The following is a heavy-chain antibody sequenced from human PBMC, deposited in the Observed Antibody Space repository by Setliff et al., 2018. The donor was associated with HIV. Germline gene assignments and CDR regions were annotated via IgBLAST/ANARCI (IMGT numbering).Heavy chain of an antibody. CDR1: GFTFSSYS. CDR2: ISSSSSTI. V-gene: IGHV3-48*01. CDR3: ARDRGYGDYHYYYHYYMDV. J-gene: IGHJ6*03. Sequence: GGSLRLSCAASGFTFSSYSMNWVRQAPGKGLEWVSYISSSSSTIYYADSVKGRFTISRDNAKNSLYLQMNSLRAEDTAVYYCARDRGYGDYHYYYHYYMDVWGKGTTVTVS. D-gene: IGHD4-17*01.